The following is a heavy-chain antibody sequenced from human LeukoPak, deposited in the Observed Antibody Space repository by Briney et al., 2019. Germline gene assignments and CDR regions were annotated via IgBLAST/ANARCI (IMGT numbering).Heavy chain of an antibody. Sequence: ASVKVSCKAHRDTFSSYAISWVRQAPGHGLEWMGRIIPIFGTANYAQKFQGRVTITTDVSTSTAYMELSSLRSEDTAVYYCARTNPAWNYVNNWFDPWGQGTLVTVSP. D-gene: IGHD1-7*01. CDR1: RDTFSSYA. J-gene: IGHJ5*02. CDR2: IIPIFGTA. V-gene: IGHV1-69*05. CDR3: ARTNPAWNYVNNWFDP.